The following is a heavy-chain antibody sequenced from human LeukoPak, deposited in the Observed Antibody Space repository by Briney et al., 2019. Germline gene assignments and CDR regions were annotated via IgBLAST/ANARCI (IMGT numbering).Heavy chain of an antibody. CDR3: ARVSCSGGACPFGSWFDP. Sequence: SETLSLTCTVSGGSITRGSFYWGWIRQPPGKGLEWIASVYYSGDTYYNPSLESQVTISVDTSRNQFSLKLNSVTAADTAVYYCARVSCSGGACPFGSWFDPWGQGTLVTVSA. CDR2: VYYSGDT. J-gene: IGHJ5*02. V-gene: IGHV4-39*01. D-gene: IGHD2-15*01. CDR1: GGSITRGSFY.